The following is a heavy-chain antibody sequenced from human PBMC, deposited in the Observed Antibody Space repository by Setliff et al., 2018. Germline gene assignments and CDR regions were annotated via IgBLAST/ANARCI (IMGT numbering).Heavy chain of an antibody. CDR3: ARSFSRREKFLLDY. V-gene: IGHV4-61*09. Sequence: PSETLSLTCNVSGDSISSASYYWSWIRQPAGKGLEWIGHIYIGGSANYNPSLKSRVTMSIDTSKNQFSLKVSSVTAADTAVYYCARSFSRREKFLLDYWGQGALVTVSS. CDR2: IYIGGSA. CDR1: GDSISSASYY. J-gene: IGHJ4*02.